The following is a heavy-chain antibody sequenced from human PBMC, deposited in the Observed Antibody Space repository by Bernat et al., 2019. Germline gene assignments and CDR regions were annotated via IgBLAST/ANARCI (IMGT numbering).Heavy chain of an antibody. D-gene: IGHD4-17*01. CDR3: ARVMHGDDQFVGVAFAI. CDR2: ISSSSSYI. V-gene: IGHV3-21*01. J-gene: IGHJ3*02. Sequence: EVQLVESGGGLVKPGGSLRLSCAASGFTCSSYSMNWVRQAPGKGLEWVSSISSSSSYIYYADSVKGRFTISRDNAKNSLYLQMNSLRAEDTAVYYCARVMHGDDQFVGVAFAIWGQGTMVTVSS. CDR1: GFTCSSYS.